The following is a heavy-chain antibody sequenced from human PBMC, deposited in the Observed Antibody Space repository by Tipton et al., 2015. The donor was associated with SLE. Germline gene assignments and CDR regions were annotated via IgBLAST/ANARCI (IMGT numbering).Heavy chain of an antibody. Sequence: TLSLTCTVSGDSISSGGYYWTWIRQHPGKGLEWIGYIYDRGSTNYDPSLRSRVTMSVDTSKNQFSLKLTSVTAADTAVYYCARGGVVGYDYLDYWCQGALVTVSS. V-gene: IGHV4-31*03. J-gene: IGHJ4*02. D-gene: IGHD5-12*01. CDR2: IYDRGST. CDR3: ARGGVVGYDYLDY. CDR1: GDSISSGGYY.